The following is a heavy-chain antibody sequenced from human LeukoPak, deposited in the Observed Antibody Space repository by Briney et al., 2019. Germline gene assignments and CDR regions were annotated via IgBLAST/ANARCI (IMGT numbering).Heavy chain of an antibody. CDR2: INPNSGGT. Sequence: ASVKVSCKASGYTSTGYYIHWVRQAPGQGLEWMGWINPNSGGTNYAQKFQGRVTMTRDTSISTAYMELSRLRSDDTAVYYCARVLPLAGTYYYYGMDVWGQGTTVTVSS. CDR1: GYTSTGYY. D-gene: IGHD6-19*01. V-gene: IGHV1-2*02. J-gene: IGHJ6*02. CDR3: ARVLPLAGTYYYYGMDV.